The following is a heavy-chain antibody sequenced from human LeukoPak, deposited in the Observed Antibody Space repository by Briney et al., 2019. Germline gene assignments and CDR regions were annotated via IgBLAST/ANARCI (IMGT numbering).Heavy chain of an antibody. J-gene: IGHJ6*03. V-gene: IGHV3-23*01. CDR3: AKAADDIVATTINYYYYYMDV. CDR1: GFTFSSYS. CDR2: ISGSGGST. Sequence: QAGGSLRLSCAASGFTFSSYSMNWVRQAPGKGLEWVSAISGSGGSTYYADSVKGWFTISRDNSKNTLYLQMNSLRAEDTAVYYCAKAADDIVATTINYYYYYMDVWGKGTTVTVSS. D-gene: IGHD5-12*01.